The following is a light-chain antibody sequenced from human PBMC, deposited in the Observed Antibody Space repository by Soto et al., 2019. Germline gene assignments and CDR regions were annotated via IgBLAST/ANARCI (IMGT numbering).Light chain of an antibody. CDR3: QSYDSSLSGDV. CDR1: SSNIGAGYD. J-gene: IGLJ1*01. Sequence: QSALTQPPSVSGAPGQRVTISCTGSSSNIGAGYDVHWYQQLPGTAPKVLIYGNSNRPSGVPDRFSGSKSGTSASLAITGLQAEDEADYYCQSYDSSLSGDVFGTGTKLTVL. CDR2: GNS. V-gene: IGLV1-40*01.